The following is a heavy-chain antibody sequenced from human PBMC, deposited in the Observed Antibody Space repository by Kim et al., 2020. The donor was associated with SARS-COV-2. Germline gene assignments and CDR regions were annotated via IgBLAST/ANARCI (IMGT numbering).Heavy chain of an antibody. CDR1: GGSISSYY. V-gene: IGHV4-59*13. Sequence: SETLSLTCTVSGGSISSYYWSWIRQPPGKGLEWIGYIYKSGSTNYNPSLKSRVTISVETSKNQFSLKLSSVTAADTAVYYCARLGLGNYDSLTGHYQSAFDIWGQGTMVTVSS. CDR2: IYKSGST. CDR3: ARLGLGNYDSLTGHYQSAFDI. D-gene: IGHD3-9*01. J-gene: IGHJ3*02.